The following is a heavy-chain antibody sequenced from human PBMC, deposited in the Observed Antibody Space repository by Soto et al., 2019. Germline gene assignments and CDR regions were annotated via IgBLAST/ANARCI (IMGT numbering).Heavy chain of an antibody. CDR2: ILPMFGTT. J-gene: IGHJ6*02. Sequence: ASVKVSCKASAGTFSSYIISWVRQAPGQGLEWMGGILPMFGTTDYAQKFQDRITITADESTSTGYMELSSLRSEDTAVYYCARGTRATQYYYYFYGMDVWGQGTTVTVSS. V-gene: IGHV1-69*13. CDR3: ARGTRATQYYYYFYGMDV. CDR1: AGTFSSYI.